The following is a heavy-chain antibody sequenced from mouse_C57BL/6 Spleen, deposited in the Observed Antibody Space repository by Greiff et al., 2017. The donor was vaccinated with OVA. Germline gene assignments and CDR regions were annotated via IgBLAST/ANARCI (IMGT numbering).Heavy chain of an antibody. D-gene: IGHD1-1*01. CDR2: IDPSDSYT. V-gene: IGHV1-59*01. Sequence: QVQLQQPGAELVRPGTSVKLSCKASGYTFTSYWMHWVKQRPGQGLEWIGVIDPSDSYTNYNQKFKGKATLTVDTSSSTAYMQLSSLTSEDSAVYYCARERDYYGSSYGWFAYWGQGTLVTVSA. CDR3: ARERDYYGSSYGWFAY. CDR1: GYTFTSYW. J-gene: IGHJ3*01.